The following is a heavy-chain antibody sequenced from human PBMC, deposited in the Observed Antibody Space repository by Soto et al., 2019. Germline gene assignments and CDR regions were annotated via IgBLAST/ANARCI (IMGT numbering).Heavy chain of an antibody. CDR1: GYSFTSLD. CDR2: MQPSTGRT. Sequence: ASVKVSCKASGYSFTSLDINWVRQTAGQGLEWMGWMQPSTGRTGYTQKFQGRVTMTRDTSINTAYMELTTLTSDDTAFYYCARGVSAGVDYWGQGTLVTVSS. CDR3: ARGVSAGVDY. D-gene: IGHD1-26*01. V-gene: IGHV1-8*01. J-gene: IGHJ4*02.